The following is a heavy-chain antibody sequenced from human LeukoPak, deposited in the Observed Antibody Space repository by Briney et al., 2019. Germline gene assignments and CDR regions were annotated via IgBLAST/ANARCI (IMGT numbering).Heavy chain of an antibody. J-gene: IGHJ4*02. Sequence: GGFLRLSCAASGFTFSSNYMSWVRQAPGKGLEWVSVIYSGGSTYYADSVKGRFTISRDNSKNTLYLQMNSLRAEDTAVYYCARHYYDSSGWAGYIDYWGQGTLVTVSS. D-gene: IGHD3-22*01. CDR1: GFTFSSNY. CDR2: IYSGGST. CDR3: ARHYYDSSGWAGYIDY. V-gene: IGHV3-53*01.